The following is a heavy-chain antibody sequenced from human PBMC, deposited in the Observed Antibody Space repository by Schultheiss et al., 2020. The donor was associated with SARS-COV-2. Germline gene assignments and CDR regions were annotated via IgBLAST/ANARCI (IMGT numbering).Heavy chain of an antibody. CDR1: GDSISSGAYY. Sequence: SETLSLTCTVSGDSISSGAYYWSWIRQHPGKGLEWIGSIYYSGSTYYNPSLKSRVTISVDTSKNQFSLKLSSVTAADTAVYYCAREVYGDYVDNWGQGTLVTVSS. CDR2: IYYSGST. CDR3: AREVYGDYVDN. D-gene: IGHD4-17*01. V-gene: IGHV4-39*02. J-gene: IGHJ4*02.